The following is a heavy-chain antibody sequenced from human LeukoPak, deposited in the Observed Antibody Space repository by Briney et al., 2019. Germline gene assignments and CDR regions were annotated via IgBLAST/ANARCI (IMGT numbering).Heavy chain of an antibody. CDR1: GFTVDDYA. D-gene: IGHD2-8*01. V-gene: IGHV3-9*01. CDR3: TRQPLYAGAS. Sequence: GGSLRLSCVASGFTVDDYAMHWVRQAPGEGLEWVSGISWNSASITYADSVKGRFTISRDNAKNSLYLQMNSLRAEDTAFYYCTRQPLYAGASWGQGTLVTVSS. CDR2: ISWNSASI. J-gene: IGHJ4*02.